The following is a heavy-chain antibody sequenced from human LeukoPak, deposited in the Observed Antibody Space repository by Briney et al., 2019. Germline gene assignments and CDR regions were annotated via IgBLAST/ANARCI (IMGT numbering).Heavy chain of an antibody. CDR2: IYYSGST. Sequence: PSETLSLTCTVSGDSMSSYYWSWIRQPPGKGLEWIGHIYYSGSTDYNPSLKSRLTISVDTSKNQFSLQLSSVTAADTAVYFCARQNSGARLNAWGQGTTVTVSS. D-gene: IGHD6-25*01. V-gene: IGHV4-59*08. CDR1: GDSMSSYY. J-gene: IGHJ6*02. CDR3: ARQNSGARLNA.